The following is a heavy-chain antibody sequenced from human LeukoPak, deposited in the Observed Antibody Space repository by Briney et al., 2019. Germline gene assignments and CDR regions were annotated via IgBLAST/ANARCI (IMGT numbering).Heavy chain of an antibody. CDR3: ARARGSYSFDY. D-gene: IGHD1-26*01. V-gene: IGHV3-11*01. Sequence: GGSLRLSCAASGFTFSDYYMSWMRQAPGKGLEWVSYISSSRSTIHYADSVKGRFTLSRDNAKNSLYLQMNSLRAEDTAVYYCARARGSYSFDYWGQGTLVTVSS. CDR2: ISSSRSTI. J-gene: IGHJ4*02. CDR1: GFTFSDYY.